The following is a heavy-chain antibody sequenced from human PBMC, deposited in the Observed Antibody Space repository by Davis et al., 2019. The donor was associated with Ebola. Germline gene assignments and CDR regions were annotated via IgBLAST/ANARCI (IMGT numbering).Heavy chain of an antibody. V-gene: IGHV1-2*06. CDR3: ARAQENYSLHDY. J-gene: IGHJ4*02. CDR2: INPNSGDT. D-gene: IGHD4-11*01. CDR1: GYTFTGYY. Sequence: AASVKVSCKASGYTFTGYYLHWVRQAPGQGLEWMGRINPNSGDTNYAQHFQGRDTITRDTSANTAYMELSSLRSEDTAVYYCARAQENYSLHDYWGQGTLVTVSS.